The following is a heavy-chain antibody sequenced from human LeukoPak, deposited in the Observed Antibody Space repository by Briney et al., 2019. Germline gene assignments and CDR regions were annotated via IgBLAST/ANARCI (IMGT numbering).Heavy chain of an antibody. V-gene: IGHV3-23*01. J-gene: IGHJ5*02. CDR3: AKDGAAAGHNWFDP. CDR2: IRGSGGST. D-gene: IGHD6-13*01. Sequence: GGSLRLSCAASGFTFSSYAMSWVRQAPGKGLEWVSGIRGSGGSTYYAGSVKGRFTISRDNSKNTLYLQMNSLRAEDAVVYYCAKDGAAAGHNWFDPWGQGTLVTVSS. CDR1: GFTFSSYA.